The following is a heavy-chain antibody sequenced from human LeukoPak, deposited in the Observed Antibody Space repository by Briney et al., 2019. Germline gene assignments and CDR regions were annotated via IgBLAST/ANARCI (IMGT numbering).Heavy chain of an antibody. V-gene: IGHV1-18*01. D-gene: IGHD3-3*01. CDR3: ARDTRYYDFWSGYQTNWFDP. Sequence: GASVKVSCKASGYTFTSYGISWVRQAPGQGLEWMGWISAYNGNTNYAQKLQGRVTMTTDTSTSTAYMELRSLRSDDTAVYYCARDTRYYDFWSGYQTNWFDPWGQGTLVTASS. CDR1: GYTFTSYG. CDR2: ISAYNGNT. J-gene: IGHJ5*02.